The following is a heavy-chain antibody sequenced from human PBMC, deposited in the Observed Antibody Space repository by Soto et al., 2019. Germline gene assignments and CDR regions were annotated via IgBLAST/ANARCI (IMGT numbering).Heavy chain of an antibody. CDR2: ISSDSADI. CDR3: ASGRDYSSSGPTTSFDY. CDR1: GFTFNLYS. J-gene: IGHJ4*02. V-gene: IGHV3-21*01. Sequence: PGGSLRLSCAASGFTFNLYSMNWVRQSPGKGLEWVSSISSDSADIYYADSVKGRFSVSRDNSKNTLYLQMNSLRAEDTAVYYCASGRDYSSSGPTTSFDYWGQGTLVTVSS. D-gene: IGHD2-21*01.